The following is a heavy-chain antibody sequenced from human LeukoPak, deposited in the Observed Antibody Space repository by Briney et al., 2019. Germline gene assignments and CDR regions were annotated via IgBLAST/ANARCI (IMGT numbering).Heavy chain of an antibody. V-gene: IGHV4-34*01. CDR1: GGSFSGYY. CDR2: INHSGST. CDR3: ARLRGRSSIAARRPYFDY. J-gene: IGHJ4*02. D-gene: IGHD6-6*01. Sequence: PSETLSLTCAVYGGSFSGYYWSWIRQPPGKGLEWIGEINHSGSTNYNPSLKSRVTISVDTSKNQFSLKLSSVTAVDTAVYYCARLRGRSSIAARRPYFDYWGQGTLVTVSS.